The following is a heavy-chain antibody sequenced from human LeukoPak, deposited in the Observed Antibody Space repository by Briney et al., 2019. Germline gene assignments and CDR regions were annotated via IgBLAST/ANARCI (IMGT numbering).Heavy chain of an antibody. CDR2: IYTSGST. Sequence: SETLSLTCTVSGGSISSYYWSWIRQPAGKGLEWIGRIYTSGSTNYNPSLKSRVTMSVDTSKNQFSLKLSSVTAADTAVYYCARVREECSSTSCRYYFDYWGQGTLVTVSS. CDR1: GGSISSYY. V-gene: IGHV4-4*07. D-gene: IGHD2-2*01. J-gene: IGHJ4*02. CDR3: ARVREECSSTSCRYYFDY.